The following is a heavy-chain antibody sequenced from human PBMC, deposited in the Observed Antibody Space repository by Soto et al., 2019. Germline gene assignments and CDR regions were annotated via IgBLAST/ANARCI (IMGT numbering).Heavy chain of an antibody. Sequence: EVQVLESGGGMVQPGGYLRLYCPATGLTFSAFAMSWVRQAPGKGLAWVSRIDGGRNGPHYADSVKGRAAISRDNSMNTLYLLRDGLRAEYSAVYYCAKMGGRSRWAYSFDYWGQGTLVTVSS. CDR3: AKMGGRSRWAYSFDY. J-gene: IGHJ4*02. CDR1: GLTFSAFA. V-gene: IGHV3-23*01. D-gene: IGHD3-16*01. CDR2: IDGGRNGP.